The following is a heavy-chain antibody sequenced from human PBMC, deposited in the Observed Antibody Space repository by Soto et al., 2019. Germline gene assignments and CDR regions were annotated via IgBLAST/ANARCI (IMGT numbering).Heavy chain of an antibody. J-gene: IGHJ4*02. D-gene: IGHD2-21*01. CDR1: GLRFSSDA. CDR3: AKLIPH. Sequence: VQLLESGGGLVQRGGSLRLSCAASGLRFSSDAMSWVRQAPGKGLELVSSISDRGGSAYYADSVKGRFTISSDNSKDTLYLQMNSLTADDTAVYYCAKLIPHWGQGTLVTVSS. V-gene: IGHV3-23*01. CDR2: ISDRGGSA.